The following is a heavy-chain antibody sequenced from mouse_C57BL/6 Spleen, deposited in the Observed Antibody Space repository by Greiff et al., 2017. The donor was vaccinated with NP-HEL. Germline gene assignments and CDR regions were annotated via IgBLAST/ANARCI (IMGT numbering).Heavy chain of an antibody. CDR3: ARGDGYYYFDY. V-gene: IGHV1-76*01. CDR2: IYPGSGNT. Sequence: VQLQQSGAELVRPEASVKLSCKASGYTFTDYYINWVKQRPGQGLEWIARIYPGSGNTYYNEKFKGKATLTAEKSSSTAYMQLSSLTSEDSAVYFCARGDGYYYFDYWGQGTTLTVSS. J-gene: IGHJ2*01. D-gene: IGHD2-3*01. CDR1: GYTFTDYY.